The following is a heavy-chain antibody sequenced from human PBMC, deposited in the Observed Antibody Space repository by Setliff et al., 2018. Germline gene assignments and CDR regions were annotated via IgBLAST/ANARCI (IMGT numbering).Heavy chain of an antibody. Sequence: SETLSLTCTVSGDSISSGINYWSWIRQPAGKGLEWIGHIDPSGNTNCSPSLKSRVTISGDTSKNQFSLKLTSVTAADTAVYYCARSLGSGSYYNSRPYYSDYWGQGTLVTVSS. V-gene: IGHV4-61*09. J-gene: IGHJ4*02. CDR3: ARSLGSGSYYNSRPYYSDY. CDR2: IDPSGNT. D-gene: IGHD3-10*01. CDR1: GDSISSGINY.